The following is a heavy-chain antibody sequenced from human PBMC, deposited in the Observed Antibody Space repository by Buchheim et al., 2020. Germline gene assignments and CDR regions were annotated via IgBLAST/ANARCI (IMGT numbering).Heavy chain of an antibody. Sequence: EVQLLESGGGLVQPGGSLRLSCAASGFTFSSYTMSWVRQAPGKGLECVSGISGSGGTTNYADSVKGRFTISRDNSKNTMYLQINSLRAEDTAVYYCATSSGWHFDYWGQGTL. D-gene: IGHD6-19*01. CDR1: GFTFSSYT. J-gene: IGHJ4*02. CDR3: ATSSGWHFDY. CDR2: ISGSGGTT. V-gene: IGHV3-23*01.